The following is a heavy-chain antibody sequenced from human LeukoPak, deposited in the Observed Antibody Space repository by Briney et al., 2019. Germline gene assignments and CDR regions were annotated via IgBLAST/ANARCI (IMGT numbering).Heavy chain of an antibody. CDR3: AGKSWILDAFDV. D-gene: IGHD2-2*03. CDR2: INWNGGST. J-gene: IGHJ3*01. CDR1: GFTFEDYG. Sequence: GGSLRLSCAASGFTFEDYGMSWVRQGPGKGLEWVCDINWNGGSTGYADSVKGRFTISRDNAKNFLYLQMDGLRTDDTAFYYCAGKSWILDAFDVWGQGTMVTVSS. V-gene: IGHV3-20*04.